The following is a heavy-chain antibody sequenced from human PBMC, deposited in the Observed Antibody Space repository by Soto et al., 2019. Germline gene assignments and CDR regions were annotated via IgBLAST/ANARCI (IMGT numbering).Heavy chain of an antibody. J-gene: IGHJ4*02. CDR1: GFTFSNAL. V-gene: IGHV3-15*01. CDR3: TKGSTGRDY. D-gene: IGHD3-10*01. Sequence: EVQLVESGGGLVKPGGSLRLSCAASGFTFSNALMTWVRQAPGKGLEWVGRVKSKSDGGTTNYAAPVKGRFTISRDDSENTLYLQMNSLKAEDTGMYYCTKGSTGRDYWGQGTLVTVSP. CDR2: VKSKSDGGTT.